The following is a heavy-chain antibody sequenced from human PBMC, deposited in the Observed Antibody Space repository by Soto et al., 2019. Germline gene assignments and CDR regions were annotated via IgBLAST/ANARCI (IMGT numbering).Heavy chain of an antibody. J-gene: IGHJ6*02. V-gene: IGHV4-61*01. CDR3: ARDGHGMDV. Sequence: QVQLQESGPGLVKPSETLSLTCTVSGGSVSSGSYHCCWIRQPPGKGLEWIGYIFFTGSTNYNPSLKSRVTISVDTSKNQFSLKLRSVTAADTAVYYCARDGHGMDVWGQGTTVTVSS. CDR1: GGSVSSGSYH. CDR2: IFFTGST.